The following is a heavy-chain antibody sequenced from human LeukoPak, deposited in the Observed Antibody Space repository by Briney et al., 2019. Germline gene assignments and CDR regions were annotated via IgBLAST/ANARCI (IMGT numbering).Heavy chain of an antibody. J-gene: IGHJ4*02. D-gene: IGHD6-13*01. Sequence: ASVRVSCKASGGTFSSYAISWVRQAPGQGLEWMGWINPNSGGTNYAQKFQGRVTMTRDTSISTAYMELSRLRSDDTAVYYCARAPYSSSRWAYFDYWGQGTLVTGSS. V-gene: IGHV1-2*02. CDR2: INPNSGGT. CDR3: ARAPYSSSRWAYFDY. CDR1: GGTFSSYA.